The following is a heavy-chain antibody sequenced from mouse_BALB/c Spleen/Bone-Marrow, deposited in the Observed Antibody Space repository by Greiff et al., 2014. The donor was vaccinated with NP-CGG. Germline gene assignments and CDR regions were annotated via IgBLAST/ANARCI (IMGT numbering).Heavy chain of an antibody. J-gene: IGHJ2*01. Sequence: VQLQQPGPELVKPGASVKISCKASGYTAKEKNRQGGRQRNGKSSEGIGSTNTNNGGATYNQKFKGTATLTIHKSSSTTYMELRSLTSVDSAVYYCARGRWYYWGQGTTLTVSS. CDR2: TNTNNGGA. D-gene: IGHD2-3*01. V-gene: IGHV1-22*01. CDR3: ARGRWYY. CDR1: GYTAKEKN.